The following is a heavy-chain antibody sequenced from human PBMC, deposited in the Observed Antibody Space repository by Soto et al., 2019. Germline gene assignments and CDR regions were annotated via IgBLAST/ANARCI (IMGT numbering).Heavy chain of an antibody. CDR1: GFTFSSYG. D-gene: IGHD4-4*01. V-gene: IGHV3-30*18. CDR2: ISYDGSNK. J-gene: IGHJ5*02. CDR3: AKLMTTVTTDWFDP. Sequence: SGGSLRLSCAASGFTFSSYGMHWVRQAPGKGLEWVAVISYDGSNKYYADSVKGRFTISRDNSKNTLYLQMNSLRAEDTAVYYCAKLMTTVTTDWFDPWGQGALVTVSS.